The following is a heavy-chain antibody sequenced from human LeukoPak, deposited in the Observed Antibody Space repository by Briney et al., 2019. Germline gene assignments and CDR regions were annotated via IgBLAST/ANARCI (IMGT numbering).Heavy chain of an antibody. D-gene: IGHD3-10*01. CDR1: GGSISSYY. J-gene: IGHJ6*03. Sequence: SETLSLTCTVSGGSISSYYWSWIRQPAGKGLEWIGRIYTSGSTNYNPSLKSRVTISVDKSKNQFSLKLSSVTAADTAVYYCARVVVWFGEFRGTYYYYYMDVWGKGTTVTVSS. CDR3: ARVVVWFGEFRGTYYYYYMDV. CDR2: IYTSGST. V-gene: IGHV4-4*07.